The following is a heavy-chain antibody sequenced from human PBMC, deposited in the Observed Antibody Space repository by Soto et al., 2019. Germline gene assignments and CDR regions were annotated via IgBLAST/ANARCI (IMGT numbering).Heavy chain of an antibody. J-gene: IGHJ6*02. D-gene: IGHD3-10*01. CDR2: ISYDGSNK. Sequence: QVQLVESGGGVVQPGRSLRLSCAASGFTFSSYGMHWVRQAPGKGLEWVAVISYDGSNKYYADSVKGRFTISRDNSKNTLFLQTNSLRAEVTAVYYCAKDQLRGVRGVITYYYGMDVWGQGTTVTGSS. CDR1: GFTFSSYG. CDR3: AKDQLRGVRGVITYYYGMDV. V-gene: IGHV3-30*18.